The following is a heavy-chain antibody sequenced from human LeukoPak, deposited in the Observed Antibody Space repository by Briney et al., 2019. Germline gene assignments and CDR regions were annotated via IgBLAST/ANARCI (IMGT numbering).Heavy chain of an antibody. D-gene: IGHD6-19*01. J-gene: IGHJ6*03. V-gene: IGHV4-59*01. CDR2: IYYSGST. CDR3: ARVGAVAGTLYYYYYMDV. Sequence: SETLSLTCTVSGGSISNYYWSWIRQPPGKGLEWIGYIYYSGSTKYNPSLKSRVTISVDTSKNQFSLRLSSVTAADTAVYYCARVGAVAGTLYYYYYMDVWGKGTTVTISS. CDR1: GGSISNYY.